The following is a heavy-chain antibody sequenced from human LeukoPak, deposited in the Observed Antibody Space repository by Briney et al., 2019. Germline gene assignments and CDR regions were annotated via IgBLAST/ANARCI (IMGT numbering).Heavy chain of an antibody. J-gene: IGHJ4*02. CDR3: ARDIVVVPAAMPPYYFDY. CDR1: GGSISSDC. Sequence: TASETLSLTCTVSGGSISSDCWSWIRQPPGKQLEWIGNISYSGSTLYNPSLESRVAMSLDTSKNQFSLKLSSVTAADTAVYYCARDIVVVPAAMPPYYFDYWGQGTLVTVSS. V-gene: IGHV4-59*13. D-gene: IGHD2-2*01. CDR2: ISYSGST.